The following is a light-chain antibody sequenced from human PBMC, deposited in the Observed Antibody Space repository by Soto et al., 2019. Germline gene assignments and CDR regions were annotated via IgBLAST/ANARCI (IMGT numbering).Light chain of an antibody. CDR3: QQYGSSPPIT. V-gene: IGKV3-20*01. CDR1: PSVTNY. Sequence: EIVLTQSPATLSFSPGERATLSCRASPSVTNYLAWYQQKPGQAPRLLIYGAFNRATGIPARFSGSGSGTDFTLTISRLQPEDVAVYYCQQYGSSPPITFGQGTRLEIK. CDR2: GAF. J-gene: IGKJ5*01.